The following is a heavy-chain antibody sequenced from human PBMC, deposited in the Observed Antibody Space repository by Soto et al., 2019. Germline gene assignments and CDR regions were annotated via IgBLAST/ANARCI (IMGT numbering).Heavy chain of an antibody. V-gene: IGHV6-1*01. CDR3: ARGRRTSQWLVRYYFDY. CDR1: GDSVSSNSAA. Sequence: QVQLQQSGPGLVKPSQTLSLTRAISGDSVSSNSAAWNWIRQSPSRGLEWLGRTYYRSKWYNDYAVSVKSRITINPDTSKNQFSLQLNSVTPEDTAVYYCARGRRTSQWLVRYYFDYWGQGTLVTVSS. CDR2: TYYRSKWYN. D-gene: IGHD6-19*01. J-gene: IGHJ4*02.